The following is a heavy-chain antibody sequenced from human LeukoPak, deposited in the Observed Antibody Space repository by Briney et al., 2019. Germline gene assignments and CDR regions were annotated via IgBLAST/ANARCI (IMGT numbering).Heavy chain of an antibody. CDR2: ISSSGSTI. V-gene: IGHV3-48*03. CDR1: GFTCSSYE. J-gene: IGHJ6*02. CDR3: AREEPDYDILTGYYTYGMDV. Sequence: GGSLGLSCAASGFTCSSYEMNWVRQDPGKGLEWVSYISSSGSTIYYADSVKGRFTISRDNAKNSLYLQMNSLRAEDTAVYYCAREEPDYDILTGYYTYGMDVWGQGTTVTVSS. D-gene: IGHD3-9*01.